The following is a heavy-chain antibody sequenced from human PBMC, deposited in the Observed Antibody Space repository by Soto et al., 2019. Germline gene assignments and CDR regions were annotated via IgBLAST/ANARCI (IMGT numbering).Heavy chain of an antibody. CDR3: ARHKKIFGVVMNFDY. Sequence: XESLKITWKVSGNSFTSYCISWVRQMPGKGLEWMGRIDPSDSYTNYSPSFQGHVTISADKSISTAYLQWSSLKASDTAMYYCARHKKIFGVVMNFDYWGQGTLVTVSS. D-gene: IGHD3-3*01. CDR2: IDPSDSYT. V-gene: IGHV5-10-1*01. CDR1: GNSFTSYC. J-gene: IGHJ4*02.